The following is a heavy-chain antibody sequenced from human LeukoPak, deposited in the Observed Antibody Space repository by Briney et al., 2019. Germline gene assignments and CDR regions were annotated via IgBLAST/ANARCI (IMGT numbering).Heavy chain of an antibody. J-gene: IGHJ3*02. CDR1: GFSLSTSGVG. CDR2: ISWADDK. V-gene: IGHV2-5*02. Sequence: SGPTLVQPTAPLTLTCTFSGFSLSTSGVGVGWIRQPPGQALECLALISWADDKQYSPSLKSRLTITKDTSKNQVVLTMTNMDPVDTATYYCARFLGRNTVIVVVPPYAFDIWGQGTMVTVSS. CDR3: ARFLGRNTVIVVVPPYAFDI. D-gene: IGHD3-22*01.